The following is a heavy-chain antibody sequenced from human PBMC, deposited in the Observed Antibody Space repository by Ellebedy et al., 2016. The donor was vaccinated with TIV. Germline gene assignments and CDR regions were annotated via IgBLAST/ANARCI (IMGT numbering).Heavy chain of an antibody. J-gene: IGHJ4*02. CDR2: LDARVGST. CDR1: GYTFTKYY. Sequence: ASLKVSCKTSGYTFTKYYFHWIRQAPGRGLEWMGVLDARVGSTTYAQSLQGRVTMTRDTSTRTVYMELRSLRFEDTAVYYCASVPSAGADFWGQGTLVTVSS. D-gene: IGHD4-17*01. CDR3: ASVPSAGADF. V-gene: IGHV1-46*01.